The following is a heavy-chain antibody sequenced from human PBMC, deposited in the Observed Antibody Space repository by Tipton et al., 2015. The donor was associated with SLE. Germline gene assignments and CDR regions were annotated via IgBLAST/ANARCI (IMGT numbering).Heavy chain of an antibody. Sequence: SLRLSCTGSGFIFGDYGLSWVRQTPGKGLEWVGFIRGISYGGTTEYAASVKGRITISRDDSKSIAYLQMNSLNTEDTAVYYCSRDGAGYCSGGRCYGMDVWGPRDKVTVSS. J-gene: IGHJ6*01. V-gene: IGHV3-49*04. CDR1: GFIFGDYG. CDR3: SRDGAGYCSGGRCYGMDV. CDR2: IRGISYGGTT. D-gene: IGHD2-15*01.